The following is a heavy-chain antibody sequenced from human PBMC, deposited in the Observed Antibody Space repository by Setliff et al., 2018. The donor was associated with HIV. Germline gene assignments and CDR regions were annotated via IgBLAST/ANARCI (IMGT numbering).Heavy chain of an antibody. D-gene: IGHD3-10*01. CDR1: GGSISSGGYS. J-gene: IGHJ5*02. V-gene: IGHV4-30-2*05. CDR3: ARVSLWFGELPTDPNWFDP. Sequence: PSETLSLTCAVSGGSISSGGYSWSWIRQPPGKGLEWIGYIYYSGTTYYNPSLKSRVTISVDTSKNQFSLKLNSVTAADTAVYYCARVSLWFGELPTDPNWFDPWGQGTLVTVSS. CDR2: IYYSGTT.